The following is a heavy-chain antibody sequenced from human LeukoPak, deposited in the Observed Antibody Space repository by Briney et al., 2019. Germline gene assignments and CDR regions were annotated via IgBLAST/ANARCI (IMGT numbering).Heavy chain of an antibody. D-gene: IGHD3-3*01. CDR1: GAPFSNDY. J-gene: IGHJ4*02. CDR3: ARASEGIGYFDT. Sequence: TSETLSLTCTVSGAPFSNDYWSWVRQAPGKGLEWNGYIYHNGRTNYSPSLKSRITMSIDTSQNQFSLKLTSVTAADTAVYYCARASEGIGYFDTWGRGSLVTVSS. CDR2: IYHNGRT. V-gene: IGHV4-59*01.